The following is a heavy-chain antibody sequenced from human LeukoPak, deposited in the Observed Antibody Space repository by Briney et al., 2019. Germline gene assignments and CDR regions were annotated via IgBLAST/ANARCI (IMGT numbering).Heavy chain of an antibody. J-gene: IGHJ4*02. CDR3: VVGATSGLYFDY. D-gene: IGHD1-26*01. V-gene: IGHV1-24*01. CDR2: FDPEDGET. CDR1: GYTLTELS. Sequence: GASVKVSCTVSGYTLTELSMHWVRQAPGKGLEWMGGFDPEDGETIYAQKFHGRVTMTEDTSTDTAYMELSNLRSEDTAVYYCVVGATSGLYFDYWGQGTLVTVSS.